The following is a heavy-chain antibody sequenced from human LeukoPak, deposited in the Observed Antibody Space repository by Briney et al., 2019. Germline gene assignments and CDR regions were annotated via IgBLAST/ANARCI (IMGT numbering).Heavy chain of an antibody. D-gene: IGHD6-19*01. V-gene: IGHV3-9*01. CDR1: GFTFDDYA. CDR2: ISWNSGSI. J-gene: IGHJ3*02. Sequence: GGSLRLSCAASGFTFDDYAMHWVRQAPGKGLGWVSGISWNSGSIGYADSVKGRFTISRDNAKNSLYLQMNSLRAEDTAVYYCAKALQWLVRSYAFDIWGQGTMVTVSS. CDR3: AKALQWLVRSYAFDI.